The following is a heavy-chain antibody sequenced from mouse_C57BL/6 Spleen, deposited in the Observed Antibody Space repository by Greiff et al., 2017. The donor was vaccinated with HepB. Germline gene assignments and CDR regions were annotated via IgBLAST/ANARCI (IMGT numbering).Heavy chain of an antibody. Sequence: VQLQQSGTVLARPGASVKMSCKTSGYTFTSYWMHWVKQRPGQGLEWIGAIYPGNSDTSYNQKFKGKAKLTAVTSASTAYMELSSLTKEDSAVYYCTSPLKYYAMDYWGQGTSVTVSS. J-gene: IGHJ4*01. CDR1: GYTFTSYW. CDR2: IYPGNSDT. CDR3: TSPLKYYAMDY. V-gene: IGHV1-5*01. D-gene: IGHD1-3*01.